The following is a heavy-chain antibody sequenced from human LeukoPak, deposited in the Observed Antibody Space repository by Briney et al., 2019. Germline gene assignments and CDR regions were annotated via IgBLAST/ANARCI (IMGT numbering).Heavy chain of an antibody. J-gene: IGHJ4*02. V-gene: IGHV3-30*02. Sequence: PGGSLRLSCAASGFTFSSYGMHWVRQAPGKGLEWVAFIRYDGSNKYYADSVKGRFTISRDNSKNTLYLQMNSLRAEDTAVYYCAKDEIVVVPAAPNYWGQGTLVTVSS. D-gene: IGHD2-2*01. CDR2: IRYDGSNK. CDR3: AKDEIVVVPAAPNY. CDR1: GFTFSSYG.